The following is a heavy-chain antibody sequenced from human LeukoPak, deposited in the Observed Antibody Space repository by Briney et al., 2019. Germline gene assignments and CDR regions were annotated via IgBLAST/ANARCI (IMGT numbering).Heavy chain of an antibody. V-gene: IGHV3-23*01. D-gene: IGHD6-19*01. CDR1: GFTFNNYA. CDR2: ISGSGGST. CDR3: AKDQGSGWYTY. J-gene: IGHJ4*02. Sequence: GGSLRLSCVASGFTFNNYAMHWVRQAPGKGLEWVSAISGSGGSTYYADSVKGRFTISRDNSKNTLYLQMNSLRAEDTAVYYCAKDQGSGWYTYWGQGTLVTVSS.